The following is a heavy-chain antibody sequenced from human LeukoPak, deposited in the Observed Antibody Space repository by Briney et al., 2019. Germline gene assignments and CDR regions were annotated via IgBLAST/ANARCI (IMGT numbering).Heavy chain of an antibody. J-gene: IGHJ6*02. CDR2: IIPILGIA. Sequence: SVKVSCKASGGTFSSYAISWVRQAPGQGLEWMGRIIPILGIANYAQKFQGRVTITADKSTSTAYMELRSLRSDDTAVYYCARDGGSGSYLLNYYYGMDVWGQGTTVTVSS. D-gene: IGHD3-10*01. CDR1: GGTFSSYA. V-gene: IGHV1-69*04. CDR3: ARDGGSGSYLLNYYYGMDV.